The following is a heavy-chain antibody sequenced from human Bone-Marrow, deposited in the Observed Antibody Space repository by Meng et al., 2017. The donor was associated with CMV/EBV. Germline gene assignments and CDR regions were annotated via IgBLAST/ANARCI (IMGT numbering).Heavy chain of an antibody. D-gene: IGHD1-14*01. Sequence: ASVKVSCKASGYTFTGYYMHWVRQAPGQGLEWMGWINPNSGGTNYAQKFQGRVTMTRDTSISTAYMELSRLRSDDTAVYYCARAFRGNRHMYYYYYGMDVCGQGTTVTVSS. J-gene: IGHJ6*02. CDR1: GYTFTGYY. CDR2: INPNSGGT. V-gene: IGHV1-2*02. CDR3: ARAFRGNRHMYYYYYGMDV.